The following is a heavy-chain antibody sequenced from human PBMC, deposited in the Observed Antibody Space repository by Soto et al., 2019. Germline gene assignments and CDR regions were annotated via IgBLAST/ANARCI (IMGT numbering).Heavy chain of an antibody. V-gene: IGHV3-33*01. D-gene: IGHD3-16*01. Sequence: QVQLVESGGVVVQPGRSLRLSCAASGFTFSSYGMHWVRQAPGKGLEWVAVIWYDGSNKYYADSVKGRFTISRDNSKNTLYLQMNSLRAEDTAVYYCAREGEQYYFDYRGQGTLVTVSS. CDR1: GFTFSSYG. CDR3: AREGEQYYFDY. J-gene: IGHJ4*02. CDR2: IWYDGSNK.